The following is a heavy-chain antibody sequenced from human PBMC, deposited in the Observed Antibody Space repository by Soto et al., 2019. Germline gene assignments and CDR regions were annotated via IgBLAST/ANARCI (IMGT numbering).Heavy chain of an antibody. CDR2: ISWNSGSI. CDR3: AKDRKWLVRAAFDI. J-gene: IGHJ3*02. V-gene: IGHV3-9*01. Sequence: PGGSLRLSCAASGFTFDDYAMHWVRQAPGKGLEWVSGISWNSGSIGYADSVKGRFTISRDNAKNSLYLQMNSLRAEDTALYYCAKDRKWLVRAAFDIWGQGTMVTVSS. D-gene: IGHD6-19*01. CDR1: GFTFDDYA.